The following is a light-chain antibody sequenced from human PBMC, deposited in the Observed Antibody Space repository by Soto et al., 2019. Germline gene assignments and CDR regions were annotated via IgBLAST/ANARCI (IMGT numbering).Light chain of an antibody. V-gene: IGKV3-15*01. Sequence: IVMTQSPVTLSVSPGERVSLSCRASQSIGSSLAWYQQKRGQAPRLLIYGASTRATGIPGRFSGRGSGTEFTLTISGLQSEDFAVYYCQHYTNWPTITFGQGTRLEIK. CDR2: GAS. J-gene: IGKJ5*01. CDR1: QSIGSS. CDR3: QHYTNWPTIT.